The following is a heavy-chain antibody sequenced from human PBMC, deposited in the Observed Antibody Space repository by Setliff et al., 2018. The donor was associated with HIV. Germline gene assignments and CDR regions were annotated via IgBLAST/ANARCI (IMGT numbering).Heavy chain of an antibody. CDR2: IHYSGSI. CDR1: GGSISSGVYY. J-gene: IGHJ3*02. Sequence: TLSLTCTVSGGSISSGVYYWSWIRHHPGKGLEWIGYIHYSGSIYYNPSLKSRVTISVDTSKNQFSLKLSSVTAADTAVYYCASPRSLLVWYDAFDIWGQGTMVTVSS. V-gene: IGHV4-31*03. D-gene: IGHD3-16*01. CDR3: ASPRSLLVWYDAFDI.